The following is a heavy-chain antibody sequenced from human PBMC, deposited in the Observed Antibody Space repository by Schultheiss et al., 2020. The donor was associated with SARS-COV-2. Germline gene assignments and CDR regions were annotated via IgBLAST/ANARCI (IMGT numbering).Heavy chain of an antibody. CDR2: IRNKAQSYTT. Sequence: GGSLRLSCAASGFTFSDQYMDWVRQAPGKGLEWVGRIRNKAQSYTTVYAASVKGRFTISRDNSKNSMYLQMNSLKTEDTAVYYCARVRILFREYIDGFDRWGQGTIVTVSS. CDR1: GFTFSDQY. V-gene: IGHV3-72*01. CDR3: ARVRILFREYIDGFDR. D-gene: IGHD3-9*01. J-gene: IGHJ3*02.